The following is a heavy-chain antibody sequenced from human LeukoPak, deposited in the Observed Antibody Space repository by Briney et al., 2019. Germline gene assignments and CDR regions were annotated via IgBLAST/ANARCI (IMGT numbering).Heavy chain of an antibody. J-gene: IGHJ4*02. CDR2: IDNRGNT. Sequence: PSETLSLTCTVSGDSISSYYWSWIRQPPGKGLEWVGYIDNRGNTNYNPSLKSRVTISVDTSKNQFSLKLSSVTAADTAVYYCVRENYSSGWYGIIDYWGQGTLVTVSS. CDR3: VRENYSSGWYGIIDY. V-gene: IGHV4-59*01. D-gene: IGHD6-19*01. CDR1: GDSISSYY.